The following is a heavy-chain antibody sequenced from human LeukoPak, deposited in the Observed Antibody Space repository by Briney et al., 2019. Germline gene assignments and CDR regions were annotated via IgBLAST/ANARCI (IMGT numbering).Heavy chain of an antibody. CDR1: GYTFTSNY. Sequence: ASVKVSCKASGYTFTSNYIHWVRQAPGQGLEWMGMIYPRDGSTSYAQKFQGRVTVTRDTSTNTVYMELSSLRSDDTAVYYCAREGAVALKHFDLWGQGTLVTVSS. CDR3: AREGAVALKHFDL. D-gene: IGHD6-19*01. V-gene: IGHV1-46*01. J-gene: IGHJ4*02. CDR2: IYPRDGST.